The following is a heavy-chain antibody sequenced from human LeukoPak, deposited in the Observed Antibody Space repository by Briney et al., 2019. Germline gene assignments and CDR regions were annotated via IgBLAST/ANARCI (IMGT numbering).Heavy chain of an antibody. CDR3: ARQEIADT. CDR1: GYTFSDYH. J-gene: IGHJ5*02. V-gene: IGHV1-2*06. CDR2: INPYSGGT. D-gene: IGHD6-13*01. Sequence: GASVKVSCKASGYTFSDYHIQWVRQAPGQGLEWMGRINPYSGGTNYAQKFQDRVTMTRDTSINTAFMELSRLRSDDTAVYYCARQEIADTWGQGTLVTVSS.